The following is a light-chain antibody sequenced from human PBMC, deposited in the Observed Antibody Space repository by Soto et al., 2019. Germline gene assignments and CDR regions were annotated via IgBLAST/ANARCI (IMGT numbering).Light chain of an antibody. Sequence: QSVLTQPPSVSAAPGQTVTISCSGSSSNIGNNYVSWYRQLPGTAPKLLIYDDNKRPSGIPDRFSGSKSGTSATLGITGLQTGDEADYYCGAWDSSLSGGVFGGGTKLTVL. J-gene: IGLJ2*01. CDR2: DDN. CDR3: GAWDSSLSGGV. V-gene: IGLV1-51*01. CDR1: SSNIGNNY.